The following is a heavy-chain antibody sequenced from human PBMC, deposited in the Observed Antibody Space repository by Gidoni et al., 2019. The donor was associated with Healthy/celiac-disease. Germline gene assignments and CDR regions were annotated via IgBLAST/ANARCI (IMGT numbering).Heavy chain of an antibody. CDR3: ANRVDYGGNERNAFDI. J-gene: IGHJ3*02. CDR1: GYTFPSYG. CDR2: IRAYNGNT. D-gene: IGHD4-17*01. Sequence: QVQLVQSGAEVKTPGASVTVSCKASGYTFPSYGISWLRRAHGQGREWMGWIRAYNGNTNYAQKLQSRVTMTTDTSTSTAYMELRSRRSDDTAVYYCANRVDYGGNERNAFDIWGQGTMVTVSS. V-gene: IGHV1-18*01.